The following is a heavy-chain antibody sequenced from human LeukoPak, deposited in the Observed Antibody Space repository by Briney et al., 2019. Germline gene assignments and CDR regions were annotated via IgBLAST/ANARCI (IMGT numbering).Heavy chain of an antibody. CDR2: ISSSSSTI. CDR3: ARDSLTYYYDSSGPTDY. Sequence: GGSLRLSCAASGFTFSSYSMNWVRQAPGKGLEWVSYISSSSSTIYYADSVKGRFTISRDNAKNSLYLQMNSLRAEDTAVYYCARDSLTYYYDSSGPTDYWGQGTLVTVSS. J-gene: IGHJ4*02. V-gene: IGHV3-48*04. D-gene: IGHD3-22*01. CDR1: GFTFSSYS.